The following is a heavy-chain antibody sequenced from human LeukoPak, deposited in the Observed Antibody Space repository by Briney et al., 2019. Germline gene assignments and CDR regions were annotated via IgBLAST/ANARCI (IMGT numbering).Heavy chain of an antibody. D-gene: IGHD3-3*01. Sequence: PGGSLRLSCAASGFTFSSYSMNWVRQAPGKGLEWVSYISSSSSTIYYADSVKGRFTISRDNAKNSLYLQMNGLRAEDTAVYYCARARYDFWSGYYTFDYWGQGTLVTVSS. V-gene: IGHV3-48*01. CDR3: ARARYDFWSGYYTFDY. CDR1: GFTFSSYS. CDR2: ISSSSSTI. J-gene: IGHJ4*02.